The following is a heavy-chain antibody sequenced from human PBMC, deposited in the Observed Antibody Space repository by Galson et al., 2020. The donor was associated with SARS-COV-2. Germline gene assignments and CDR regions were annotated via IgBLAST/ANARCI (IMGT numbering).Heavy chain of an antibody. CDR1: GFTFSSYW. J-gene: IGHJ4*02. Sequence: SCAASGFTFSSYWMSWVRQAPGKGLEWVANIKQDGSEKYYVDSVKGRFTISRDNAKNSLYLQMNSLRAEDTAVYYCARDAPTYYYDSSGYYKEFYFDYWGQGTLVTVSS. CDR3: ARDAPTYYYDSSGYYKEFYFDY. CDR2: IKQDGSEK. D-gene: IGHD3-22*01. V-gene: IGHV3-7*03.